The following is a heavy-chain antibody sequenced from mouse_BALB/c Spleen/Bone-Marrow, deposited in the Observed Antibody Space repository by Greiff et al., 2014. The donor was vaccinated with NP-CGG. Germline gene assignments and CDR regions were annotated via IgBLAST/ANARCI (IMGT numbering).Heavy chain of an antibody. CDR2: INPSSGYT. V-gene: IGHV1-4*02. D-gene: IGHD2-4*01. Sequence: QVQLKESAAELARPGASVKMSCKTSGYTFTYYTMHWVKQRPGQGLEWIGYINPSSGYTDYNQKFKDKTTLTTDKSSSTAYLQLSSLTSEDSAVYYCVREEYDYDGDAMDYWGQGTSVTVSS. J-gene: IGHJ4*01. CDR3: VREEYDYDGDAMDY. CDR1: GYTFTYYT.